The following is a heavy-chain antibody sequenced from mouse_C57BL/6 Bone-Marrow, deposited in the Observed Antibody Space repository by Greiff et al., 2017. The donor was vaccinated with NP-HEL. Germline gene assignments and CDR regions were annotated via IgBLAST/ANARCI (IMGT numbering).Heavy chain of an antibody. J-gene: IGHJ2*01. V-gene: IGHV1-81*01. D-gene: IGHD4-1*01. CDR3: ARERLGQDFDY. Sequence: QVHVKQSGAELARPGASVKLSCKASGYTFTSYGISWVKQRTGQGLEWIGEIYPRSGNTYYNEKFKGKATLTADKSSSTAYMELRSLTSEDSAVYFCARERLGQDFDYWGQGTTLTVSS. CDR1: GYTFTSYG. CDR2: IYPRSGNT.